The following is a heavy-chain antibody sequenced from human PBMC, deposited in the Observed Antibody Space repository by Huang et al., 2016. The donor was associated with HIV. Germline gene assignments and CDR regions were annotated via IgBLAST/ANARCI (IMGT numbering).Heavy chain of an antibody. J-gene: IGHJ3*02. CDR1: GYPFTSYG. V-gene: IGHV1-18*01. Sequence: QIQLMQSGPELKQPGASVKVSCQASGYPFTSYGITWVGQAPGQGPEWRGWISASSGDTEYAQKFQGRVTLTTDTSTNIAYMELRSLRSDDTAKYYCARDPKYHRIGYYRQRRGIDIWGQGTMVIVSS. CDR2: ISASSGDT. CDR3: ARDPKYHRIGYYRQRRGIDI. D-gene: IGHD3-22*01.